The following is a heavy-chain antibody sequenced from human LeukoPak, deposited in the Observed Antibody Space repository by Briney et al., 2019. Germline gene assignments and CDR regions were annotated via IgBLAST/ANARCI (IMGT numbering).Heavy chain of an antibody. Sequence: GGSLRLSCTASGFTFGDYAMSWFRQAPGKGLEWVFLISWDGGSTYYADSVKGRFTISRDNSKNSLYLQMNSLRAEDTALYYCAKDLATHSYGFDYWGQGTLVTVSS. D-gene: IGHD5-18*01. J-gene: IGHJ4*02. CDR2: ISWDGGST. V-gene: IGHV3-43D*03. CDR1: GFTFGDYA. CDR3: AKDLATHSYGFDY.